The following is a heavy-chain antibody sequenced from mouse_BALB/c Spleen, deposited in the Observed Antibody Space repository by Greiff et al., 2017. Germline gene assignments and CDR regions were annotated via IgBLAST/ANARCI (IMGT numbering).Heavy chain of an antibody. D-gene: IGHD2-4*01. CDR3: ARAVITYMDY. CDR2: ISYDGSN. V-gene: IGHV3-6*02. Sequence: EVKLMESGPGLVKPSQSLSLTCSVTGYSITSGYYWNWIRQFPGNKLEWMGYISYDGSNNYNPSLKNRISITRDTSKNQFFLKLNSVTTEDTATYYCARAVITYMDYWGQGTSVTVSS. J-gene: IGHJ4*01. CDR1: GYSITSGYY.